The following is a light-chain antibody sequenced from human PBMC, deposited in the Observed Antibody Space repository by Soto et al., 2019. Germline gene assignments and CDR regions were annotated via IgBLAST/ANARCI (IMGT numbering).Light chain of an antibody. CDR3: QQYYNWPRT. V-gene: IGKV3-15*01. CDR1: QSVSSN. Sequence: EIVMTQSPATLSVSPGERATLSCRASQSVSSNLAWYQQKPGQAPRLLIYGASTRATGSPARFSGSRSGTEFTLTIIRLQADDFAVYYWQQYYNWPRTFGQGTKVEIK. CDR2: GAS. J-gene: IGKJ1*01.